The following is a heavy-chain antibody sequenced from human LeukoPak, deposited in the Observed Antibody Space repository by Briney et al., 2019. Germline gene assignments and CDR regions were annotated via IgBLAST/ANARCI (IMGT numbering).Heavy chain of an antibody. CDR1: GSTLTQLS. CDR3: ATAAEIYYYDTGGI. Sequence: ASVKVSCKVFGSTLTQLSMHWVRQAPGKGLEWMGGFDPEADETVYAQNFHGRVTVTDDTLSDTTYMELSSLRPEDTAVYYCATAAEIYYYDTGGIWGQGTMVTVSS. D-gene: IGHD3-22*01. J-gene: IGHJ3*02. V-gene: IGHV1-24*01. CDR2: FDPEADET.